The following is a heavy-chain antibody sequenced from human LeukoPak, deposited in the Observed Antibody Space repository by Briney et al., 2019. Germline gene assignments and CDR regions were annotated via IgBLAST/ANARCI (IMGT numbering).Heavy chain of an antibody. Sequence: PGGSLRLSCAASGFTFSSYSMNWVRQAPGKGLEWVSYISSSSSTIYYADSVKGRFTISRDNAKNSLYLQMNSLRAEDTAVYYCARDLVRRRVGATPGRYWGQGTLVTVSS. J-gene: IGHJ4*02. CDR1: GFTFSSYS. V-gene: IGHV3-48*01. CDR3: ARDLVRRRVGATPGRY. D-gene: IGHD1-26*01. CDR2: ISSSSSTI.